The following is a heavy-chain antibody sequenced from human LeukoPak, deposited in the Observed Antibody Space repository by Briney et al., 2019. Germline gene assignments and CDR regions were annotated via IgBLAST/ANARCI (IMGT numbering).Heavy chain of an antibody. CDR3: ARGRAGASSSYIYAFDI. V-gene: IGHV4-34*01. J-gene: IGHJ3*02. CDR2: INHSGST. D-gene: IGHD6-13*01. Sequence: SETLSPTCAVYGRSFSGYYWRWIRQPPGKGLEWIGEINHSGSTNYNPSLKSRVTISVDTSKNQFSLKLSSVTAADTAVYYCARGRAGASSSYIYAFDIWGQGTVVTVSS. CDR1: GRSFSGYY.